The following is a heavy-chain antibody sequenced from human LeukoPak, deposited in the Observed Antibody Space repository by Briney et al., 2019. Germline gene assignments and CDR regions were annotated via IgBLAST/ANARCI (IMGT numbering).Heavy chain of an antibody. CDR3: AKVGGSSPRSFDY. CDR2: IRYDGSNK. CDR1: GFTFSSYA. J-gene: IGHJ4*02. D-gene: IGHD3-16*01. V-gene: IGHV3-30*02. Sequence: GGSVRLSCAASGFTFSSYAMHWVRQAPGKGLEWVAFIRYDGSNKYYADSVKGRFTISRDNSKNTLYLQMNSLRAEDTAVYYCAKVGGSSPRSFDYWGQGTLVTVSS.